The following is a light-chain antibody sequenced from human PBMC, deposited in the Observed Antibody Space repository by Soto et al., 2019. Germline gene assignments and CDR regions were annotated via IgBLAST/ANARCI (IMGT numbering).Light chain of an antibody. CDR2: AAS. Sequence: IQLTQSPSSLSASVGDRVAITCRTSQSINNYLNWYQQKPGKAPKLPIFAASSLQSGVPSRFSGSRSGPDFTLTISSLQPEDFATYYCQQSYSSPPTFGQGTKVDIK. J-gene: IGKJ1*01. V-gene: IGKV1-39*01. CDR3: QQSYSSPPT. CDR1: QSINNY.